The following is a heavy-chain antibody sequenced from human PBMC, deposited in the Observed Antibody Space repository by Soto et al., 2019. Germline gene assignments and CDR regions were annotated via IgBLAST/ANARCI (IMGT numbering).Heavy chain of an antibody. J-gene: IGHJ4*02. CDR3: ARGVDGGKYYALES. CDR2: IYYSGTT. Sequence: QVQLQESGPGLVKPSQTLSLTCTVSGDSIMRDSYYWNWIRQHPGKGLEWIGYIYYSGTTAYNPPINPRVTISARPSKDPFPLTLSSVSAADTAVYYGARGVDGGKYYALESWGQGTHVTVSS. D-gene: IGHD1-26*01. CDR1: GDSIMRDSYY. V-gene: IGHV4-31*03.